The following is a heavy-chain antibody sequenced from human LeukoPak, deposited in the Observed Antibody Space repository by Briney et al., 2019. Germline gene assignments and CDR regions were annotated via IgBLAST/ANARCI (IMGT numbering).Heavy chain of an antibody. CDR1: GGSISSYY. CDR3: AGHHPRNTVDF. CDR2: IYYSGGA. V-gene: IGHV4-59*08. J-gene: IGHJ4*02. Sequence: SETLSLTCTVSGGSISSYYWSWIRQPPGKGLEWIGYIYYSGGANYNPSLKSRVTISVDTSKNQFSLKLNSVTAADTAVYYCAGHHPRNTVDFWGQGTLVTVSS. D-gene: IGHD2/OR15-2a*01.